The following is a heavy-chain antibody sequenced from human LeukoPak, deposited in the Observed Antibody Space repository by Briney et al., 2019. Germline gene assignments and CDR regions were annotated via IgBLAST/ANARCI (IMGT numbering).Heavy chain of an antibody. D-gene: IGHD6-19*01. CDR2: IRNKANSYTT. J-gene: IGHJ4*02. V-gene: IGHV3-72*01. CDR1: GFSFSDHY. Sequence: PGGSLGLSCAASGFSFSDHYVDWVRQAPGKGLEWVGRIRNKANSYTTEYAASVTGRFTISRDESKNSVYLQMNSLKTEDTGVYYCLRSSYSSGWFGDYWGQGILVTVSS. CDR3: LRSSYSSGWFGDY.